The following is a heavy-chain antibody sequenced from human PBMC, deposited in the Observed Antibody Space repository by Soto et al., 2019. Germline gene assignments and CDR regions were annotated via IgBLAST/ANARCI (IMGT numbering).Heavy chain of an antibody. CDR2: IIPNNGQA. V-gene: IGHV1-18*01. D-gene: IGHD2-2*01. CDR1: GCTFSSYA. J-gene: IGHJ4*02. Sequence: ASVKVSGKACGCTFSSYAISWVRQAPGQGLECMGWIIPNNGQANYAQKLQGRVTMTTDTSTSTAYMELRSLRSDDTAVYYCARGLTSFDYWGQGTLVTVSS. CDR3: ARGLTSFDY.